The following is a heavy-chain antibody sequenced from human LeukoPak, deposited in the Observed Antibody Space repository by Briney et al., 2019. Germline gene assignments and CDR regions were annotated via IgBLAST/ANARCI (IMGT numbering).Heavy chain of an antibody. V-gene: IGHV4-59*01. CDR1: GGSLSSYY. CDR3: ARGTRDYDLWSGRINYYYMDV. D-gene: IGHD3-3*01. J-gene: IGHJ6*03. CDR2: IYYSGGT. Sequence: PSETLSLTCTVSGGSLSSYYWSWVRQPPGQGLEWIGYIYYSGGTNYNPSLTSRVTISVETSKNQISLTLSSVTAADTAVYYCARGTRDYDLWSGRINYYYMDVWGKVTTVTFSS.